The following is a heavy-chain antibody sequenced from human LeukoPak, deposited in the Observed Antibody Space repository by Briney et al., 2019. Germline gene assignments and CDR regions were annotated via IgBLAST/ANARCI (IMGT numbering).Heavy chain of an antibody. CDR2: ISSTSSAI. V-gene: IGHV3-48*04. CDR1: GFTFRSYS. D-gene: IGHD3-16*01. Sequence: GGSLRLSCEASGFTFRSYSMNWVRQAPGKGLEWLSYISSTSSAIYYADSLKGRFTISRDNAKNSLYLQMNSLRAEDTAVYYCARVIGSYGDSAYWGQGTLVTVSS. CDR3: ARVIGSYGDSAY. J-gene: IGHJ4*02.